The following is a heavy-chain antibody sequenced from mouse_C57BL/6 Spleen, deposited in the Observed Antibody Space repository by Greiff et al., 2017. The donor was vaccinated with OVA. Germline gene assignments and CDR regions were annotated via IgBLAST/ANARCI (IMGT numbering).Heavy chain of an antibody. Sequence: VKLQESGAELVKPGASVKVSCKASGYTFTSYWMHWVKQRPGQGLEWIGRIHPSDSDTNYNQKFKGKATLTVDKSSSTAYMQLSSLTSEDSAVYDCALYYGYEKGFDDWGQGTTLTVSS. CDR3: ALYYGYEKGFDD. CDR1: GYTFTSYW. V-gene: IGHV1-74*04. CDR2: IHPSDSDT. D-gene: IGHD2-2*01. J-gene: IGHJ2*01.